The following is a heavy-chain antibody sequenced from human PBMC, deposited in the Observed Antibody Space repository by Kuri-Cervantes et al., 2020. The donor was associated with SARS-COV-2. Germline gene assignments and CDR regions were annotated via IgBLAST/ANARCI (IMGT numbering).Heavy chain of an antibody. J-gene: IGHJ3*01. V-gene: IGHV3-66*01. Sequence: GGSLRLSCAASGFTFSDYYMSWIRQAPGKGLEWVSVIYSGGSTYYADSVKGRFTISRDNAKNTLYLQMNSLRAEDTGVYYCAIDVGGSSSHWGQGTRVT. D-gene: IGHD6-6*01. CDR2: IYSGGST. CDR3: AIDVGGSSSH. CDR1: GFTFSDYY.